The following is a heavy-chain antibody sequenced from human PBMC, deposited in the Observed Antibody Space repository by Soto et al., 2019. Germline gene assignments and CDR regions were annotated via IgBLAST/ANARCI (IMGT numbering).Heavy chain of an antibody. J-gene: IGHJ4*02. Sequence: SETLSLTCTVSGASINSGGYYWGWIRQLPGKGLEWIGYIYFSGSTYYNPSLESRVTISRDTSQNQFSLQLSSVTAADTAVYYCASGKAWEVLLAYWGQGTLVTVSS. CDR1: GASINSGGYY. D-gene: IGHD1-26*01. CDR2: IYFSGST. CDR3: ASGKAWEVLLAY. V-gene: IGHV4-31*03.